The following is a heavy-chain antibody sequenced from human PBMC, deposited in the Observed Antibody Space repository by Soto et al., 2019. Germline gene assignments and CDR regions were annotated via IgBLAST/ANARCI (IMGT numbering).Heavy chain of an antibody. CDR3: ANLDYGEMNWFDP. J-gene: IGHJ5*02. CDR1: GFTFSSYA. V-gene: IGHV3-23*01. Sequence: EVQLLESGGGLVQPGGSLRLSCAASGFTFSSYAMSWVRQAPGKGLEWVSAISGSGGSTYYADSVKGRFTISRDNSKNTLYLQMNRLRAEDTAVYYCANLDYGEMNWFDPWGQGTLVTVSS. D-gene: IGHD4-17*01. CDR2: ISGSGGST.